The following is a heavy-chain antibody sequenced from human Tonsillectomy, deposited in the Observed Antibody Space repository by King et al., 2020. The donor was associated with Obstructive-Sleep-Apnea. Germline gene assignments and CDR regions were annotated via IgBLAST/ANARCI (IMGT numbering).Heavy chain of an antibody. CDR3: AVLVQMGDAFDI. CDR1: GFTFSSYW. D-gene: IGHD2-8*01. V-gene: IGHV3-74*01. Sequence: VQLVESGGGLVQPGGSLRLSCAASGFTFSSYWMHWVRQAPGKGLVWVSRINSDGSSTSYADSVKGRFTISRDNAKNTLYLQMNSLRAEDTAVYYCAVLVQMGDAFDIWGQGTMVTVSS. J-gene: IGHJ3*02. CDR2: INSDGSST.